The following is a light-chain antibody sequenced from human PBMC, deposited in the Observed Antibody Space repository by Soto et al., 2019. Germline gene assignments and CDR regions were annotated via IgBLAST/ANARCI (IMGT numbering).Light chain of an antibody. CDR2: LEGSGSY. V-gene: IGLV4-60*02. Sequence: QSVLTQSSSASASLGSSVKLTCTLSGGHSSYIIAWHQQQPGKAPRYLMKLEGSGSYNKGSGVPDRFSGSSYGADRFLTISNLHFEDEADYYCETWDSNTRVFGGGTKLTVL. CDR1: GGHSSYI. J-gene: IGLJ3*02. CDR3: ETWDSNTRV.